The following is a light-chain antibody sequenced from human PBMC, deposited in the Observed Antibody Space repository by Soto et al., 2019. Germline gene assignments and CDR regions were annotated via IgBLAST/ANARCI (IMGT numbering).Light chain of an antibody. CDR3: QQYEISPPRYT. J-gene: IGKJ2*01. CDR2: GAS. Sequence: VLTQSPGTLSLSPGERATLSCRASQSITSSYLVWYQQKPVQAPRLLIYGASSRATGIPDRFSGSGSGTDFTLTISRLEPEDFAVYYCQQYEISPPRYTFGQGTKLEIK. V-gene: IGKV3-20*01. CDR1: QSITSSY.